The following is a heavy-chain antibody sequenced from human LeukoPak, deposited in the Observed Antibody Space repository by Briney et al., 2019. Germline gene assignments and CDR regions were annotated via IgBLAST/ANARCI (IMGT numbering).Heavy chain of an antibody. CDR3: ASNPSIVVVPAAPYYFDY. CDR2: ISSSSSYI. CDR1: GFTFSSYS. V-gene: IGHV3-21*01. D-gene: IGHD2-2*01. Sequence: GGSLRLSCAASGFTFSSYSMNWVRQAPGKGLEWVSSISSSSSYIYYADSVKGRFTISRDNAKNSLYLQMNSLRAEDTAVYYCASNPSIVVVPAAPYYFDYWGQGTLVTVSS. J-gene: IGHJ4*02.